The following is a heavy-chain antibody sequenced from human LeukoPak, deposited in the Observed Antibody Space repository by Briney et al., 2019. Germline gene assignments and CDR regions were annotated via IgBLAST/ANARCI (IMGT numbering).Heavy chain of an antibody. Sequence: ASVKVSCKASGYTFTSYYMHWVRQAPGQGLEWMGIINPSGGSTSYAQKFQGRVTMTRDTSTSTVYRELSSLRSEDTAVYYCAKDSSSWSWTSPDDYWGQGTLVTVSS. CDR1: GYTFTSYY. J-gene: IGHJ4*02. D-gene: IGHD6-13*01. V-gene: IGHV1-46*01. CDR3: AKDSSSWSWTSPDDY. CDR2: INPSGGST.